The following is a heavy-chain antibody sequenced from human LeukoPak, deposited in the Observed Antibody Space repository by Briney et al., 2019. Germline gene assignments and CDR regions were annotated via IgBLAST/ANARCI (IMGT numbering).Heavy chain of an antibody. CDR1: GYTLTSYY. CDR2: INPSGGST. CDR3: ARAREAATIDY. Sequence: ASVKVSCKASGYTLTSYYMHWVRQAPGQGLEWMGIINPSGGSTSYAQKFQGRVTMTRDTSTSTVYMELSSLRSEDTAVYYCARAREAATIDYWGQGTRVTVSS. V-gene: IGHV1-46*01. D-gene: IGHD6-25*01. J-gene: IGHJ4*02.